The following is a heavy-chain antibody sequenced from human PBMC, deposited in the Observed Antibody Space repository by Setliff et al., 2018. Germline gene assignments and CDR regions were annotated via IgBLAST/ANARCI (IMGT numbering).Heavy chain of an antibody. CDR1: GITFRTYS. V-gene: IGHV3-48*01. D-gene: IGHD3-22*01. CDR2: ISSDSRTT. Sequence: GGSLRLSCAASGITFRTYSLNWVRQAPGRGLEWISFISSDSRTTYYADSVQGRFTISRDNSKNTLYLQMSSLRLEDTAVYYCARDANIVVVHNPYYFDFWGQGTLVTVS. J-gene: IGHJ4*02. CDR3: ARDANIVVVHNPYYFDF.